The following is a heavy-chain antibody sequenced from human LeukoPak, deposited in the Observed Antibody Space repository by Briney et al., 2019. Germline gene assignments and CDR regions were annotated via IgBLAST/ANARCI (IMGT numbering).Heavy chain of an antibody. CDR2: ISGSGGRT. D-gene: IGHD2-15*01. J-gene: IGHJ4*02. CDR1: GLTFNSYA. V-gene: IGHV3-23*01. Sequence: PGGSLRLSCAASGLTFNSYAMSWVHQAPGKGLEWVSAISGSGGRTYYADSVKGRFTISRDNSKNTLYLQMNSPRGEDIAVYYCAKGRCSGGSCYGRGFDYWGQGTLVTVSS. CDR3: AKGRCSGGSCYGRGFDY.